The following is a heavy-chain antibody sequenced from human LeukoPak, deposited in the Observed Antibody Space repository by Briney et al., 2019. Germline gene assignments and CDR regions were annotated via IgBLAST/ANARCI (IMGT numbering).Heavy chain of an antibody. CDR1: GFSFSGYA. CDR3: AKLRDHSSGWYDYYYGMDV. CDR2: ISYDGSNK. V-gene: IGHV3-30*18. Sequence: GGSLRLSCAASGFSFSGYAMHWVRQAPGKGLEWVAVISYDGSNKYYADSVKGRFTISRDNSKNTLYLQMNSLRAEDTAVYYCAKLRDHSSGWYDYYYGMDVWGQGTTVTVSS. D-gene: IGHD6-19*01. J-gene: IGHJ6*02.